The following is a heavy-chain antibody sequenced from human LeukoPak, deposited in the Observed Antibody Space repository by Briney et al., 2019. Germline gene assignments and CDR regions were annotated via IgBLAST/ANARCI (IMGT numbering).Heavy chain of an antibody. CDR2: ISGSGGTT. CDR3: ARVNTVGAAPDY. V-gene: IGHV3-23*01. J-gene: IGHJ4*02. Sequence: PGGSLRLSCAASGFTFSSYVMTWVRQAPGKGLEWVSGISGSGGTTYYADSVKGRFTISRDNAENSLYLQMNSLRAEDTALYYCARVNTVGAAPDYWGQGTLVIVSS. CDR1: GFTFSSYV. D-gene: IGHD1-26*01.